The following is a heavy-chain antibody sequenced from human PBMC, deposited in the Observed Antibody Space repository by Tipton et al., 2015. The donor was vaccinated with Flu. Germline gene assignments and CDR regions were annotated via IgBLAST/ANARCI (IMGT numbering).Heavy chain of an antibody. Sequence: SLRLSCAASGFTFSSYAMHWVRQAPGKGLEYVSAISSNGGSTYYANSVKGRFTISRDNSKNTLYRQMGSLRAEDMAVYYCASGGEQQLVLFVTSWVQGTLVTVSS. CDR3: ASGGEQQLVLFVTS. V-gene: IGHV3-64*01. D-gene: IGHD6-13*01. CDR2: ISSNGGST. J-gene: IGHJ4*02. CDR1: GFTFSSYA.